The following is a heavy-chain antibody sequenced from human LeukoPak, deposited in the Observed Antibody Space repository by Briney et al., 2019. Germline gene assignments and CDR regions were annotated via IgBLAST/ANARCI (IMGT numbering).Heavy chain of an antibody. CDR1: GYTFTSYA. J-gene: IGHJ6*03. V-gene: IGHV7-4-1*02. CDR3: ARWGSSGWRWTHYYYYMDV. Sequence: GASVKVSCKASGYTFTSYAMNWVRQAPGQGLEWMGWINTNTGNPTYAQGFTGRFVFSLDTSVSTAYLQISSLKAEDTAVYYCARWGSSGWRWTHYYYYMDVWGKGTTVTVSS. CDR2: INTNTGNP. D-gene: IGHD6-19*01.